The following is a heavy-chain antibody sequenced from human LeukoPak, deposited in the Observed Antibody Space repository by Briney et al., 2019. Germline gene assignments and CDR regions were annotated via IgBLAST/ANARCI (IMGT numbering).Heavy chain of an antibody. CDR3: ARHGGEYTGYGHFDY. CDR2: IYYSGST. CDR1: GGSISSSSYY. D-gene: IGHD5-12*01. J-gene: IGHJ4*02. Sequence: PSETLSLTCTVSGGSISSSSYYWSWIRQPPGKGLEWIGYIYYSGSTNYNPSLKSRVTISVDTSKNQFSLKLSSVTAADTAVYYCARHGGEYTGYGHFDYWGQGTLVTVSS. V-gene: IGHV4-61*05.